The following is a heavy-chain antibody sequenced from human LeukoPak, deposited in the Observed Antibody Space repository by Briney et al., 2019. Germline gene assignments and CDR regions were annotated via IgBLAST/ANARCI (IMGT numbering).Heavy chain of an antibody. CDR2: LGSDGGR. V-gene: IGHV3-23*01. CDR3: AKDTLNWEFDY. Sequence: GGSLRLSFEASGSTLSNNAMGWVRQPPGKGLEWVSALGSDGGRYYADSVKGRFTISRDNSKNTLYLEMNRLRSEDTAVYFCAKDTLNWEFDYWGQGTLVTVSS. J-gene: IGHJ4*02. CDR1: GSTLSNNA. D-gene: IGHD7-27*01.